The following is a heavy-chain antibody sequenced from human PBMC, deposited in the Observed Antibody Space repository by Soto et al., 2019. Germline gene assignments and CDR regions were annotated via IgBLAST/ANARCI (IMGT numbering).Heavy chain of an antibody. Sequence: QVQLVQSGAEVKKPGASVKVSCKASGYTFTGYYMHWVRQTPGQGLEWMGWINPNSGGTNYAQKFQGWVTMTRDTSISTAYMELSRLRSDDTAVYYSARGIAAAEGGNWFDPWGQGTLVTVSS. CDR1: GYTFTGYY. CDR3: ARGIAAAEGGNWFDP. CDR2: INPNSGGT. J-gene: IGHJ5*02. D-gene: IGHD6-13*01. V-gene: IGHV1-2*04.